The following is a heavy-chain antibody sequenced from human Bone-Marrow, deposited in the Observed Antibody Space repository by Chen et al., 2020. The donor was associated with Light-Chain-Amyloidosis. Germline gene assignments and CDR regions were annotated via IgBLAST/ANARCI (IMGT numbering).Heavy chain of an antibody. Sequence: EVQLEQPGQEVKKPGESLKISCKGPGYTFPNYWIGWVRQMPGKGLEWMGVIYPDDSDARYSPSFEGQVTISADKSITTAYLQWRSLKASDTAMYYCARRRDGYNFDYWGQGTLVTVSS. V-gene: IGHV5-51*01. D-gene: IGHD5-12*01. J-gene: IGHJ4*02. CDR2: IYPDDSDA. CDR3: ARRRDGYNFDY. CDR1: GYTFPNYW.